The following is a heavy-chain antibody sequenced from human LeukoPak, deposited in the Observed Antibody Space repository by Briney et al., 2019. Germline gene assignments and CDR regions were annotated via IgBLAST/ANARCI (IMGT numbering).Heavy chain of an antibody. CDR3: ATDVPGEMATIGIFDY. Sequence: ASVKVSCKVSGYTLTELSMHWVRQAPGKGLEWMGGFDPEDGETIYAQKFQGRVTMTEDTSTDTAYMELSSLRSEDTAVYYCATDVPGEMATIGIFDYWGQGTLVTVSS. J-gene: IGHJ4*02. V-gene: IGHV1-24*01. CDR1: GYTLTELS. D-gene: IGHD5-24*01. CDR2: FDPEDGET.